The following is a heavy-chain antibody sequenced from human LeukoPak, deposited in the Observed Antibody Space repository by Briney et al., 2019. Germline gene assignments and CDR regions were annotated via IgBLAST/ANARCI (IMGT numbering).Heavy chain of an antibody. CDR3: ARAPIPQLPWGY. D-gene: IGHD6-6*01. CDR2: INPNSGGT. Sequence: ASVKVSCKASGYTFTSYYMHWVRQAPGQGLEWMGWINPNSGGTNYAQKFQGRVTMTRDTSISTAYMELSRLRSDDTAVYYCARAPIPQLPWGYWGQGTLVTVSS. CDR1: GYTFTSYY. J-gene: IGHJ4*02. V-gene: IGHV1-2*02.